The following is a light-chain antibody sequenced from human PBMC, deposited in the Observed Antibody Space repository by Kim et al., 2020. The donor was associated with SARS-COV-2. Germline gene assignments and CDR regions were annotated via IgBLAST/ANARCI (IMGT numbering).Light chain of an antibody. J-gene: IGKJ2*01. CDR3: QQYNNWPYT. CDR1: QCVSIN. V-gene: IGKV3-15*01. Sequence: SLCQGGRPTLACRASQCVSINFALYQQKPGQAPRLLIYGASTRATGTPARFSGSGSGTEFTPTISSLQSEDFAVYSCQQYNNWPYTFGKGTKLE. CDR2: GAS.